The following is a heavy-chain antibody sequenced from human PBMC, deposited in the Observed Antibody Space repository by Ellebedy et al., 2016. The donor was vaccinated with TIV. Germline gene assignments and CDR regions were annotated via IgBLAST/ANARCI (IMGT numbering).Heavy chain of an antibody. CDR3: ACHAVGFWSGYNEH. J-gene: IGHJ4*02. V-gene: IGHV3-48*04. CDR1: GLTFSSYS. D-gene: IGHD3-3*01. CDR2: ISTRSSNI. Sequence: GESLKISCAVSGLTFSSYSMPWVRQAPGKGLEWLSYISTRSSNIHYADSVQGRFTISRDNAKKLLFLQMNNLRVDDTDVYYRACHAVGFWSGYNEHWGQGTLVTVSS.